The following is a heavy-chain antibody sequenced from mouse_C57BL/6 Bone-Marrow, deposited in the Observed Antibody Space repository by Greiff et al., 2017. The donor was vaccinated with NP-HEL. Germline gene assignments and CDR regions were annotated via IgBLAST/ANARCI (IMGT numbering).Heavy chain of an antibody. J-gene: IGHJ4*01. Sequence: VHVKQSGPVLVKPGASVKMSCKASGYTFTDYYMNWVKQSHGKSLEWIGVINPYNGGTSYNQKFKGKATLTVDKSSSTAYMELNSLTSEDSAVYYCARGGYDMDYWGQGTSVTVSS. D-gene: IGHD2-2*01. V-gene: IGHV1-19*01. CDR2: INPYNGGT. CDR3: ARGGYDMDY. CDR1: GYTFTDYY.